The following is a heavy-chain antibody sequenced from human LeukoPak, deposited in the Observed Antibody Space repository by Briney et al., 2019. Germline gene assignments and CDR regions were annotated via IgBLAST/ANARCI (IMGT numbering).Heavy chain of an antibody. J-gene: IGHJ3*02. CDR1: GFTFDDYA. D-gene: IGHD3-22*01. V-gene: IGHV3-43*02. Sequence: GGSLRLSCAASGFTFDDYAMHWVRQAPGKGLEWVPLISGDGGSTYYADSVKGRFTISRDNSKNSLYLQMNSLRTEDTALYYCAKDIGYYYDSSGYYYGAFDIWGQGTMVTVSS. CDR3: AKDIGYYYDSSGYYYGAFDI. CDR2: ISGDGGST.